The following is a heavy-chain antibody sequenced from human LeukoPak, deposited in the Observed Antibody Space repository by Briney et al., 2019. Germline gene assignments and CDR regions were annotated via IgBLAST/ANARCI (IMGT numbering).Heavy chain of an antibody. CDR3: ARHSRVGSTWTHFDY. CDR2: IYPGDSDT. CDR1: GYRFATYW. D-gene: IGHD3/OR15-3a*01. J-gene: IGHJ4*02. V-gene: IGHV5-51*01. Sequence: RHGESLKISCKGSGYRFATYWIGWVRQMPGKGLEWMGIIYPGDSDTRSSPSLQGQVTISADKSISTAYLQWSSLKASDTAIYYCARHSRVGSTWTHFDYWGRGTLVTVSS.